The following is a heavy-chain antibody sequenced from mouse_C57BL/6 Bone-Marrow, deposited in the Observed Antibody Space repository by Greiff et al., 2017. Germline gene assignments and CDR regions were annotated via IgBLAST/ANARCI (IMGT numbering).Heavy chain of an antibody. J-gene: IGHJ2*01. V-gene: IGHV5-6*02. D-gene: IGHD1-1*01. CDR2: ISSGGGYT. Sequence: EVKLVESGGDLVKPGGSLKLSCAASGFTFSSYGMSWVRQTPDKRLEWVATISSGGGYTYYPDSVKGRFTISRDNAKNTLYLQMSSLKSEDTAVYYWASLYYYGGSGDYFDYWGQGTTLTVSS. CDR3: ASLYYYGGSGDYFDY. CDR1: GFTFSSYG.